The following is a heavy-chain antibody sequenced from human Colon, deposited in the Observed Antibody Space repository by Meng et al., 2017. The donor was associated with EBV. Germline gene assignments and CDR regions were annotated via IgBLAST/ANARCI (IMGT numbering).Heavy chain of an antibody. CDR2: IYYSGST. CDR3: ARVSSGWDYFDY. D-gene: IGHD6-19*01. V-gene: IGHV4-31*03. J-gene: IGHJ4*02. Sequence: VRLTDAAPGTGRPSRTRSLTRTVPVGSVSSGGYYWTWIRQNPGKGLEWFGHIYYSGSTFYNPSLKRRVIISIDTSKNQFSLNLRSVTAADTAVYYCARVSSGWDYFDYWGQGTLVTVSS. CDR1: VGSVSSGGYY.